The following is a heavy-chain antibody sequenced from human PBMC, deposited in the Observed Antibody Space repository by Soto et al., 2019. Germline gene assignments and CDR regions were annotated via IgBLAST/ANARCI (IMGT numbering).Heavy chain of an antibody. V-gene: IGHV3-15*01. CDR2: IKSKVDGGTT. CDR3: TTVGYCTSTACYAFDT. D-gene: IGHD2-2*01. Sequence: LRLSCAASGFTFNNAWMTWVRQAPGKGLEWIGLIKSKVDGGTTHYAAPVKGRFTISRDDSKKILYLQMNSLKSEDTGIYFCTTVGYCTSTACYAFDTWGQGXLVTVSS. J-gene: IGHJ4*02. CDR1: GFTFNNAW.